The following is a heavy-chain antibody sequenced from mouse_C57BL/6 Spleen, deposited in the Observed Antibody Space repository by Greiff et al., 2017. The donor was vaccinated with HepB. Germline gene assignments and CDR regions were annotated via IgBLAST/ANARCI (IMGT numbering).Heavy chain of an antibody. D-gene: IGHD1-1*01. J-gene: IGHJ2*01. V-gene: IGHV1-76*01. CDR2: IYPGSGNT. Sequence: VHLVESGAELVRPGASVKLSCKASGYTFTDYYINWVKQRPGQGLEWIARIYPGSGNTYYNEKFKGKATLTAEKSSSTAYMQLSSLTSEDSAVYFCAREGVSDYYYVGHFYWGQDTTLTVSS. CDR3: AREGVSDYYYVGHFY. CDR1: GYTFTDYY.